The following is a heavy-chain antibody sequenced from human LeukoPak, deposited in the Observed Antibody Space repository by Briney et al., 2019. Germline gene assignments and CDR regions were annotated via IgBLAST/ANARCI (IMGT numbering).Heavy chain of an antibody. J-gene: IGHJ4*02. Sequence: GGSLRLSCAASGFTFSGYGMSWVRQAPGKGLEWISYINSIRTVYYADSVEGRFTISRDNAENSVYLQLNSLRVEDTAVYYCARSVEGSFDYWGQGTLVTVSS. CDR1: GFTFSGYG. D-gene: IGHD6-19*01. CDR2: INSIRTV. V-gene: IGHV3-69-1*01. CDR3: ARSVEGSFDY.